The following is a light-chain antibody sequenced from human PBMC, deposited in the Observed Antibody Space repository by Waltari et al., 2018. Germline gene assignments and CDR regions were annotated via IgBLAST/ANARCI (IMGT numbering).Light chain of an antibody. CDR1: QSIVSS. CDR2: YAS. V-gene: IGKV6-21*02. CDR3: HQTRSLPIT. Sequence: EIVLTQSPDFRSVTPKENVTITCQAGQSIVSSLHWYQQKPDQSPHFLIKYASQSISGVPSRFSGSGSGTDFTLTINSLEGEDAATYYCHQTRSLPITFGQGTRLEI. J-gene: IGKJ5*01.